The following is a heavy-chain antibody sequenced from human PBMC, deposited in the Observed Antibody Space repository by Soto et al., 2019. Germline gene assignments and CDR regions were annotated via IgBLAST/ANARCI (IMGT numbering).Heavy chain of an antibody. D-gene: IGHD6-13*01. Sequence: GGSLRLSFAASGFTFSSYAMSWVRQAPGKGLEGVSAISCSGGSTYYADSVKGRFTISRDNSKNTLYLQMNSLRAEDTAVYYCAKDRRTIAGADRIHXCGQATLVTVSX. V-gene: IGHV3-23*01. CDR1: GFTFSSYA. CDR3: AKDRRTIAGADRIHX. CDR2: ISCSGGST. J-gene: IGHJ4*02.